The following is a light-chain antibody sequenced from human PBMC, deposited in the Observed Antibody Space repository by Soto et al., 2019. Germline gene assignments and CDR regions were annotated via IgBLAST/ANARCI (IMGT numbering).Light chain of an antibody. CDR2: AAS. CDR3: QQPVSCPIT. Sequence: DLQMTQSPSSVSASVADTVTITCRASQDISNWLAWYQQKPGKAPKLLIYAASSLQSGVPSRFSGRGSETDFTLTIRSLQPEDFATYYCQQPVSCPITFGQGTRLEIK. V-gene: IGKV1D-12*01. CDR1: QDISNW. J-gene: IGKJ5*01.